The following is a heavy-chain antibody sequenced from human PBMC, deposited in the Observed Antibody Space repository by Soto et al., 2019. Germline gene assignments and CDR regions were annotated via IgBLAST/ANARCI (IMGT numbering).Heavy chain of an antibody. V-gene: IGHV3-9*01. CDR3: ATYNPGSNGDYESTRFEP. J-gene: IGHJ5*02. Sequence: PGGSLRLSCAASGFSIDDFAMHWVRQAPGKGLEWVSSISWDSGKIGYADSVTGRFSVSRDNAKNSLFLQMSSLKPEDTAFYFCATYNPGSNGDYESTRFEPWGRGTLVTVSS. CDR2: ISWDSGKI. CDR1: GFSIDDFA. D-gene: IGHD4-17*01.